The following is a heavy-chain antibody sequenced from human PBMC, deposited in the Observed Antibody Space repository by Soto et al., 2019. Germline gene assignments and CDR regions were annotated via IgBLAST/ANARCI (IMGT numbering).Heavy chain of an antibody. CDR2: IYYSGST. V-gene: IGHV4-31*03. D-gene: IGHD3-16*01. Sequence: QVQLQESGPGLVKPSQTLSLTCTVSGGSISSGGYYWSWIRQHPGKGLEWIGYIYYSGSTYYNPCLKCRVTTSVQPYKHQFSLKRSSVTAADTAVYYCARVGGSDPYNWFDPWGQGTLVTVSS. CDR1: GGSISSGGYY. CDR3: ARVGGSDPYNWFDP. J-gene: IGHJ5*02.